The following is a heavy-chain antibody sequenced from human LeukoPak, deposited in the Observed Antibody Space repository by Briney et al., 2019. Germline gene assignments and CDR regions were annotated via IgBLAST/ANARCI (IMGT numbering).Heavy chain of an antibody. J-gene: IGHJ4*02. V-gene: IGHV1-24*01. CDR2: FDPEDGET. Sequence: ASVKVSCKVCGYTLTELSMHWVRQAPGKGLEWMGGFDPEDGETIYAQKFQGRVTMTEDTSTDTAYMELSSLRSEDTAVYYCATGYGSGSCEGYWGQGTLVTVSS. D-gene: IGHD3-10*01. CDR3: ATGYGSGSCEGY. CDR1: GYTLTELS.